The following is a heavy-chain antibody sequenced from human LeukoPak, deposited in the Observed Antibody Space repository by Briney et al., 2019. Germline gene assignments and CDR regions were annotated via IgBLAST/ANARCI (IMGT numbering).Heavy chain of an antibody. D-gene: IGHD6-6*01. CDR3: ARVPSIAARPYYFDY. J-gene: IGHJ4*02. CDR2: INPSGGST. V-gene: IGHV1-46*01. Sequence: GASVKVSCKASGYTFTSYYMHWVRQAPGQGLEWMGIINPSGGSTNYAQKFQGRVTITADESTSTAYMELSSLRSEDTAVYYCARVPSIAARPYYFDYWGQGTLVTVSS. CDR1: GYTFTSYY.